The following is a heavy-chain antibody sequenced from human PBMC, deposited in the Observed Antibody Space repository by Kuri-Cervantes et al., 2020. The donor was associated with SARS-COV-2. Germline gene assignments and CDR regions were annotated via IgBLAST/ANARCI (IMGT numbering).Heavy chain of an antibody. CDR2: IKTDGSST. J-gene: IGHJ4*02. CDR3: ARRTSQGNLDY. V-gene: IGHV3-74*01. CDR1: GFTFSSYS. D-gene: IGHD3/OR15-3a*01. Sequence: GESLKISCAASGFTFSSYSMNWVRQAPGKGLEWVSRIKTDGSSTDYADFVKGRFTVSRGNAKNTLYLQMNSLTVDDTAVYYCARRTSQGNLDYWGQGTLVTVSS.